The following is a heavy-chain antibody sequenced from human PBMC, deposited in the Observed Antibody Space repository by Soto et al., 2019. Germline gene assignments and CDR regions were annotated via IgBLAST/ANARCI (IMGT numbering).Heavy chain of an antibody. J-gene: IGHJ4*02. CDR1: GFTFSSYA. V-gene: IGHV3-23*01. CDR2: ISGSGGST. CDR3: ATPTTVTTWYFDY. Sequence: GGSLRLSCAASGFTFSSYAVSWVRQAPGKGLEWVSAISGSGGSTYYADSVKGRFTISRDNSKNALYLQMNSLRAEDTAVYYCATPTTVTTWYFDYWGQGTLVTVSS. D-gene: IGHD4-4*01.